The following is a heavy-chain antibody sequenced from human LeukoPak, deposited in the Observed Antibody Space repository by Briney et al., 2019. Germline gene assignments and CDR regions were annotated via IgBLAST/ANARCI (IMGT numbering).Heavy chain of an antibody. J-gene: IGHJ4*02. Sequence: PGGSLGLSCAASGFIFSGAWMSWVRQAPGKGLEWVANIKEDGSEKHYVDSVNGRFTISRDNSKNTLYLQMNSLRAEDTAVYYCAKWEGYEGFDYWGQGTLVTVSS. CDR2: IKEDGSEK. D-gene: IGHD5-12*01. CDR3: AKWEGYEGFDY. CDR1: GFIFSGAW. V-gene: IGHV3-7*03.